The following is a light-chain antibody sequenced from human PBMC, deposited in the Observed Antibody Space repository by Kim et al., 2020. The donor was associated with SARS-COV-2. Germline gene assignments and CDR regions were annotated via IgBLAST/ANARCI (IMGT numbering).Light chain of an antibody. CDR3: QQYDSDPCT. Sequence: ASVGDRVTITCRASQDISNYLAWFQLKPGKAPKLLIYAASALQTGVPSRFSGSGSGTDFTLTVSSLQPEDVATYYCQQYDSDPCTFGQGTKVDIK. CDR2: AAS. V-gene: IGKV1-27*01. J-gene: IGKJ1*01. CDR1: QDISNY.